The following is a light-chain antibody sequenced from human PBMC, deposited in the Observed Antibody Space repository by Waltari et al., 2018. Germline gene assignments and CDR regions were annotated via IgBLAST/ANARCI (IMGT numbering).Light chain of an antibody. CDR3: QQYDTYPLT. J-gene: IGKJ4*02. V-gene: IGKV1-33*01. Sequence: DIQMTQSPSSLSASVGDRVTITCQASQDISKKLDWYQQKPGEAPNLLIYDASHLRRGVPSRFSGSKSGTNFTFTISSLQPEDIATYYCQQYDTYPLTFGRGTKVEIK. CDR1: QDISKK. CDR2: DAS.